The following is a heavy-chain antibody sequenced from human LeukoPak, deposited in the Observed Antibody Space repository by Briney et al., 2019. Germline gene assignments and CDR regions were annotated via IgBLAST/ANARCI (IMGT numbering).Heavy chain of an antibody. CDR2: ICGSGGST. J-gene: IGHJ4*02. CDR1: GFTFSNYA. V-gene: IGHV3-23*01. CDR3: AKDLRYDSGWEPFDY. D-gene: IGHD6-19*01. Sequence: HTGGSLRLSCAASGFTFSNYAMSWVRQAPGKGLEWVSGICGSGGSTYYADSVKGRFTISRDNSKNTLDLQMNSLRAEDTAVYYCAKDLRYDSGWEPFDYWGQGTLVTVSS.